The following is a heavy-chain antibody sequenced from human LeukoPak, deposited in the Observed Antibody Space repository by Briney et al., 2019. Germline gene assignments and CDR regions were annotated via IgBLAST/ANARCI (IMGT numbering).Heavy chain of an antibody. CDR2: IDWDDDK. D-gene: IGHD3-10*01. V-gene: IGHV2-70*04. J-gene: IGHJ4*02. CDR1: GFSLSTSGMR. CDR3: ARTLPFYGSGSQSFDY. Sequence: SGPTLVNPTQTLTLTCTFSGFSLSTSGMRVRWIRQPPGKALEWLARIDWDDDKFYSTSLKTRLTISKDTSKNQVVLTMTNMDPVDTATYYCARTLPFYGSGSQSFDYWGQGTLVTVSS.